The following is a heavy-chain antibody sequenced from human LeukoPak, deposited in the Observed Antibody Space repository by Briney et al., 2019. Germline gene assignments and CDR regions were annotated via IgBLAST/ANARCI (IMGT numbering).Heavy chain of an antibody. J-gene: IGHJ6*03. CDR3: AVLVTTVTPYSAPDYYYMDV. CDR2: ISAYNGNT. Sequence: ASVKVSCKASGYTFTSYGISWVRQAPGQGLEWMGWISAYNGNTNYAQKLQGRVTMTTDTSTSTAYMELSSLRSEDTAVYYCAVLVTTVTPYSAPDYYYMDVWGKGTTVTVSS. CDR1: GYTFTSYG. D-gene: IGHD4-11*01. V-gene: IGHV1-18*01.